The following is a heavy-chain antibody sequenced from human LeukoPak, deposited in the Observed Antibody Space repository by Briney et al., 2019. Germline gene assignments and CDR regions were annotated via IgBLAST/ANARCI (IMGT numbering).Heavy chain of an antibody. V-gene: IGHV4-61*01. Sequence: SETLSLTCTVSGGSVSSGSYYWSWVRQPPGKGLEWIGYIYYSGSTNYNPSLKSRVTISVDTSKNQFSLKLSSVTAADTAVYYCASKPYWNDDYFDCWGQGALVTVSS. CDR1: GGSVSSGSYY. D-gene: IGHD1-1*01. J-gene: IGHJ4*02. CDR3: ASKPYWNDDYFDC. CDR2: IYYSGST.